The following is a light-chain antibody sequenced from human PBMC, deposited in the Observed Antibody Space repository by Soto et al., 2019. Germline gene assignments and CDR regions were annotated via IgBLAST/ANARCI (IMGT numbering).Light chain of an antibody. J-gene: IGLJ2*01. CDR2: EVN. CDR1: SSDVGGYNY. CDR3: SSHTTSGTLI. Sequence: QSVLTQPASVSGSPGQSITISCTGTSSDVGGYNYVSWYQQHPGKAPKLMIYEVNNRPSGVSNRLSGSKSGNTASLTISGLQAEDEAYYYCSSHTTSGTLIFGGGTKLTVL. V-gene: IGLV2-14*01.